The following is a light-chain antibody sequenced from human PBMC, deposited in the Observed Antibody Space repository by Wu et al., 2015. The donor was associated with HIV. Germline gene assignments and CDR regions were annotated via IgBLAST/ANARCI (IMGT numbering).Light chain of an antibody. CDR1: QSTPSW. CDR3: QQRKT. J-gene: IGKJ1*01. V-gene: IGKV1-5*03. CDR2: KSS. Sequence: DIQMAQSPSTLSASVGDRVIITCRVSQSTPSWLAWYQQKPGKAPKLLIYKSSTLDDGVPSRFSGSASGTQFTLTINNLQPDDFATYYCQQRKTFGQGTTGGNQT.